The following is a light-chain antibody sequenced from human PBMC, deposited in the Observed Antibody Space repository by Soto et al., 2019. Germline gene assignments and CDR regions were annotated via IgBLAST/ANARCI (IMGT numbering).Light chain of an antibody. CDR2: DNN. Sequence: QSVLTQPPSVSAAPGQKVTLSCSGSSSNIGNNYVSWYQQLTGTAPKLLIYDNNKRPSGIPDRVSGSKSGTSATLGITGLQTGDEADYYCATWDISLSVVVFGGGTKLTVL. J-gene: IGLJ2*01. CDR3: ATWDISLSVVV. V-gene: IGLV1-51*01. CDR1: SSNIGNNY.